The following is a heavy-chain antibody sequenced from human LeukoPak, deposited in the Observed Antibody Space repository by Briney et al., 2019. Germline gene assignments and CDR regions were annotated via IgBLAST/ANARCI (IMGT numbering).Heavy chain of an antibody. D-gene: IGHD1-26*01. CDR3: ARELPSGSYSVSWFDP. Sequence: SVKVSCKASGGTFSSYAISWVRQAPGQGLEWMGGIIPIFGTANYAQKFQGRVTITADKSTSTVYMELSSLRSEDTAVYYCARELPSGSYSVSWFDPWGQGTLVTVSS. CDR2: IIPIFGTA. CDR1: GGTFSSYA. J-gene: IGHJ5*02. V-gene: IGHV1-69*06.